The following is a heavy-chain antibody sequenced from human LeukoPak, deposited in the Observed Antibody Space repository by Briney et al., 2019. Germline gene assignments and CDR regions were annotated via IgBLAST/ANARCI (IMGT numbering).Heavy chain of an antibody. CDR1: GGSISSSSYY. Sequence: SETLSLTCTVSGGSISSSSYYWGWIRQPPGKGLEWIGSIYYSGSTYYNPSLKSRVTISVDTSKNQFSLKLSSVTAADTAVYYCARDGAAAARGWFDPWGQGTLVTVSS. D-gene: IGHD6-13*01. CDR3: ARDGAAAARGWFDP. CDR2: IYYSGST. J-gene: IGHJ5*02. V-gene: IGHV4-39*07.